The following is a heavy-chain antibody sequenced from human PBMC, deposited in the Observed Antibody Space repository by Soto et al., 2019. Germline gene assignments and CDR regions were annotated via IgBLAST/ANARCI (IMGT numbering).Heavy chain of an antibody. CDR3: AKDGSELSPGTHDY. J-gene: IGHJ4*02. CDR2: ISGSGGST. Sequence: GGSLRLSCAASGFTFSSYAMSWVRQAPGKGLEWVSAISGSGGSTYYADSVKGRFTTSRDNSNNTLYLQMNSLRAEDTAVYYCAKDGSELSPGTHDYWGQGTLVTVSS. CDR1: GFTFSSYA. V-gene: IGHV3-23*01. D-gene: IGHD1-1*01.